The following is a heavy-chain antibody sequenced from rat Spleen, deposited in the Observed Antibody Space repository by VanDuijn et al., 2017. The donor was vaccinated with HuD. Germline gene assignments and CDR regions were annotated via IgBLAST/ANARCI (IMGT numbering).Heavy chain of an antibody. CDR2: ITNTGGST. D-gene: IGHD1-11*01. V-gene: IGHV5-22*01. Sequence: EVQLVESGGGLVQPGRSLKLSCAVSGFTFSDYAMAWVRQAPGKGLEWVASITNTGGSTYYGDSVKGRFTISRDNAKSTLYLQMNSLRSEDTATYYCARHGVNYGAYNWFAYWGQGTLVTVSS. CDR3: ARHGVNYGAYNWFAY. J-gene: IGHJ3*01. CDR1: GFTFSDYA.